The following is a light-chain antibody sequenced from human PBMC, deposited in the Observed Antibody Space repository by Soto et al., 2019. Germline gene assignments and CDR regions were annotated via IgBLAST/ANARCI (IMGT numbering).Light chain of an antibody. V-gene: IGKV1-12*01. CDR2: AAT. Sequence: DIQMTQSPSSVSASVGDTVTITCRASQDINSRLAWFQQQPGRPPKYVIQAATMLQSGFPSRFAGSGSGRDFTLTIHTLQPEDSATYYSLQVANFQRTFGPGTKVEIX. CDR1: QDINSR. J-gene: IGKJ1*01. CDR3: LQVANFQRT.